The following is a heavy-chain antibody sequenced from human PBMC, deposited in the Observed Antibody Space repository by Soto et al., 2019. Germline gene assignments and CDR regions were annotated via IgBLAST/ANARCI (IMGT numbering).Heavy chain of an antibody. D-gene: IGHD3-3*01. V-gene: IGHV4-34*01. CDR1: GGSFSGYY. J-gene: IGHJ4*02. Sequence: SETLSLTCAVYGGSFSGYYWSWIRQPPGKGLEWIGEINHSGSTNYNPSLKSRVTISVDTSKNQFSLKLSSVTAADTAVYYCARGPILPFDYWGQGTLVTVSS. CDR2: INHSGST. CDR3: ARGPILPFDY.